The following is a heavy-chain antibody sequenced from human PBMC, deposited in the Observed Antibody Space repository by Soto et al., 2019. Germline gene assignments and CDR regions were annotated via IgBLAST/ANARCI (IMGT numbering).Heavy chain of an antibody. V-gene: IGHV4-59*01. D-gene: IGHD6-13*01. CDR1: GGSISSYY. CDR2: IYYSGST. Sequence: SETLSLTCTVSGGSISSYYWSWIRQPPGKGLEWIGYIYYSGSTNYNPSLKSRVTISVDTSKNQFSLKLSSVTAADTAVYYCASDAAGTGVNCWGQGTLVTVSS. CDR3: ASDAAGTGVNC. J-gene: IGHJ4*02.